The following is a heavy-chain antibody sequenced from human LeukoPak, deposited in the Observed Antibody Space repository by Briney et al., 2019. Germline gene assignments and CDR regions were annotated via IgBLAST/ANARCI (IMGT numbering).Heavy chain of an antibody. CDR1: GYSFTSYW. CDR2: IYPGDSDT. J-gene: IGHJ6*03. Sequence: GESLKISCKGSGYSFTSYWIGWERQMPGKGLEWMGIIYPGDSDTRYSPSFQGQVTISADKSISTAYLQWSSLKASDTAMYYCARSAAGKYYYYYYYMGVWGKGTTVTVSS. D-gene: IGHD6-13*01. V-gene: IGHV5-51*01. CDR3: ARSAAGKYYYYYYYMGV.